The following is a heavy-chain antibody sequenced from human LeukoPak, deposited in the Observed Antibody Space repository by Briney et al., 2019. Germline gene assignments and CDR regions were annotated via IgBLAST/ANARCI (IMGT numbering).Heavy chain of an antibody. D-gene: IGHD3-22*01. CDR3: ARDRVLDYYDSSGYDY. CDR2: ISSSSSYI. V-gene: IGHV3-21*01. Sequence: PGGSLRLSCAASGFTFSSYSMNWVRQAPGKGLEWVSSISSSSSYIYYADSVKGRFTISGDNAKNSLYLQMNSLRAEDTAVYYCARDRVLDYYDSSGYDYWGQGTLVTVSS. J-gene: IGHJ4*02. CDR1: GFTFSSYS.